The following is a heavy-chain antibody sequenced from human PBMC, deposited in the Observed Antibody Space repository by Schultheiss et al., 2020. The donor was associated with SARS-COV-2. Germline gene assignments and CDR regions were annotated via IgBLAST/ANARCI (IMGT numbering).Heavy chain of an antibody. CDR3: ARKPRRDGYKLFDL. CDR1: GGSISSSNW. V-gene: IGHV4-4*02. Sequence: SETLSLTCAVSGGSISSSNWWSWVRQPPGKGLEWIGEINHSGSTNYNPSLKSRVTISVDTSKNQFSLKLSSVTAADTAVYYCARKPRRDGYKLFDLWGRGTLVTVSS. J-gene: IGHJ2*01. D-gene: IGHD5-24*01. CDR2: INHSGST.